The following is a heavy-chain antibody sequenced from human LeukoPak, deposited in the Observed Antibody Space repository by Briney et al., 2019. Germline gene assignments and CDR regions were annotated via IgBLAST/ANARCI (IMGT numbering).Heavy chain of an antibody. J-gene: IGHJ3*02. D-gene: IGHD2-15*01. CDR2: IKQDGSEK. V-gene: IGHV3-7*01. CDR3: ASVLVGAFDI. Sequence: GGSLRLSCAASGFTFSSYWMSWVRQAPGKGREWVANIKQDGSEKYYVDSAKGRFTISRDNAKNSLYLRMNSLRAEDTAVYYCASVLVGAFDIWGQGTMVTVSS. CDR1: GFTFSSYW.